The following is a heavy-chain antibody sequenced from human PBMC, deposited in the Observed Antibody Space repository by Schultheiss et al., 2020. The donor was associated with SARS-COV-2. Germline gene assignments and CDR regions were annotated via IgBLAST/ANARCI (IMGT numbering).Heavy chain of an antibody. CDR2: ISSSGSTI. D-gene: IGHD3-22*01. J-gene: IGHJ4*02. CDR3: ARKGSSGYEDY. V-gene: IGHV3-48*03. CDR1: GFTFSGYE. Sequence: GESLKISCAASGFTFSGYEMNWVRQAPGKGLEWVSYISSSGSTIYYADSVKGRFTISRDNAKNSLYLQMNSLRAEDTAVYYCARKGSSGYEDYWGQGTLVTVSS.